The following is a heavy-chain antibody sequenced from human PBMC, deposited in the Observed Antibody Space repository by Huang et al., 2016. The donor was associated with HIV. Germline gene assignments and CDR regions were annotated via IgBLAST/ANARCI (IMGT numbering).Heavy chain of an antibody. J-gene: IGHJ4*02. D-gene: IGHD5-12*01. CDR3: AKDRGDGYSGYDYDY. CDR1: GFTFSNYA. Sequence: EVQLWESGGTLVQPGGSLRLSCGAFGFTFSNYAMSWVRKGPGKGLGWVSFIGGSSGTIYYADSVKGRFTNSRDNVKKTVYLQMNSLRVEDAAVYYCAKDRGDGYSGYDYDYWGQGTLVTV. V-gene: IGHV3-23*01. CDR2: IGGSSGTI.